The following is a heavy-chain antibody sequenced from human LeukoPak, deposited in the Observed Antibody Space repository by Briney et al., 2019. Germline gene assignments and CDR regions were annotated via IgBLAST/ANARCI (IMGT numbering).Heavy chain of an antibody. D-gene: IGHD3-9*01. V-gene: IGHV3-49*05. CDR2: VRSRTYGQTA. CDR1: GFTFGDFA. CDR3: TRVDIFTGKEVFDY. J-gene: IGHJ4*02. Sequence: KSGGSLRLSCTASGFTFGDFAMSWFRQAPGKGLEWVGFVRSRTYGQTAEYAASVKGRFTISRDDSKSIAYLQMNSLKTEDTAVYYCTRVDIFTGKEVFDYWGQGTLVTVSS.